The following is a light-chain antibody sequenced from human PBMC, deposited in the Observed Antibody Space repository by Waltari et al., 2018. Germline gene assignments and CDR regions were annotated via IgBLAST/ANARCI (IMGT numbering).Light chain of an antibody. Sequence: DIVMTQSPDSLAVSLGERDTINCKSSQSVLFSSNSNNYLAWYQQKSGQPPKLLIYWASTRESGVPDRFSGSGSGTHFTLTISSLQAEDVAVYYCQQYYSTPWTFGQGTKVEIK. V-gene: IGKV4-1*01. J-gene: IGKJ1*01. CDR3: QQYYSTPWT. CDR2: WAS. CDR1: QSVLFSSNSNNY.